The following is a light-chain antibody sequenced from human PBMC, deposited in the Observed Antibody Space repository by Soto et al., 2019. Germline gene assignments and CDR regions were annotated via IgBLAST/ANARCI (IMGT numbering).Light chain of an antibody. CDR2: DAY. V-gene: IGKV3-20*01. CDR1: QSFRGL. J-gene: IGKJ1*01. Sequence: EFVLTHSPFTLSLSPGERATLSCRASQSFRGLLAWYQQKPGQAPRLLIYDAYNRATGIPPRFSGSGSGTDFTLTISRLGPEDFAVYYCQQYGSSGTFGQGTKVDIK. CDR3: QQYGSSGT.